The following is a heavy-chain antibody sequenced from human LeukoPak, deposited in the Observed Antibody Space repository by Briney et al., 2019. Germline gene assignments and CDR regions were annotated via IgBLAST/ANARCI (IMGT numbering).Heavy chain of an antibody. Sequence: PGGSLRLSCAASGFTVSSNYMSWVRQAPGKGLEWVSVIYSGGSTYYADSVKGRFTISRDNSKNTLYLQMNSLRAEDTAVYYCAREKGDARGAFDIWGQGTMVTVSS. CDR3: AREKGDARGAFDI. CDR1: GFTVSSNY. V-gene: IGHV3-66*01. D-gene: IGHD1-26*01. CDR2: IYSGGST. J-gene: IGHJ3*02.